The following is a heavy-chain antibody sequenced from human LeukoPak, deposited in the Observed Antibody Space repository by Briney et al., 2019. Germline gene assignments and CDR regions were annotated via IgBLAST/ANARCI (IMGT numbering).Heavy chain of an antibody. CDR2: NSWNSGNI. J-gene: IGHJ5*01. V-gene: IGHV3-9*01. CDR1: GFIFDDYG. D-gene: IGHD6-19*01. Sequence: GGSLRLSCAASGFIFDDYGMHWVRQPPGKGLEWVSGNSWNSGNIGYADSVKGRFTISRDNAKNSLYLQMDILKPEDTAFYYCAKVDGYNSGWYDSWGQGTLVTVSS. CDR3: AKVDGYNSGWYDS.